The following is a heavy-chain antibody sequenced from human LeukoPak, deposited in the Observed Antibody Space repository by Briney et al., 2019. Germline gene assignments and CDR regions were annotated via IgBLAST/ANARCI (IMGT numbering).Heavy chain of an antibody. CDR3: AATRAYYYGSGRYAFDI. CDR2: IVVGSGNT. V-gene: IGHV1-58*02. CDR1: GFTFTSSA. Sequence: SVKVSCKASGFTFTSSAMQWVRQARGQRLEWIGWIVVGSGNTNYAQKFQERVTITRDMSTSTAYMELSSLRSEDTAVYYRAATRAYYYGSGRYAFDIWGQGTMVTVSS. J-gene: IGHJ3*02. D-gene: IGHD3-10*01.